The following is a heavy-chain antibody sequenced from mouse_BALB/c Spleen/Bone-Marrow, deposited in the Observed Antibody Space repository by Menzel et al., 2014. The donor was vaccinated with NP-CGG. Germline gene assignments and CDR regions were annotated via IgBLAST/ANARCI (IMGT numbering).Heavy chain of an antibody. Sequence: QVQLKQSAAELARPGASVKMSCKASGYTFISYTMHWVKQRPGQGLEWIGYINPTSGYTEYNQDFKDKTTLTADKSSSTAYMQLSSLTSEDSAIYYCARGGLHLDYWGQGTTLTVSS. CDR1: GYTFISYT. D-gene: IGHD2-4*01. V-gene: IGHV1-4*02. CDR2: INPTSGYT. J-gene: IGHJ2*01. CDR3: ARGGLHLDY.